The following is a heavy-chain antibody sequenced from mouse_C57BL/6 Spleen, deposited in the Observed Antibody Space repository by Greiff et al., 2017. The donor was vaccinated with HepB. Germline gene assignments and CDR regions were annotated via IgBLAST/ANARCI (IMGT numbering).Heavy chain of an antibody. V-gene: IGHV1-55*01. Sequence: VQLQQPGAELVKPGASVKMSCKASGYTLTSYWITWVKQRPGQGLEWIGDIYPGSGSTNYNEKFKSKATLTVDTSSSTAYMQLSSLTSEDSAVYYCARWVLRYAMDYWGQGTSVTVSS. D-gene: IGHD1-1*01. CDR2: IYPGSGST. J-gene: IGHJ4*01. CDR3: ARWVLRYAMDY. CDR1: GYTLTSYW.